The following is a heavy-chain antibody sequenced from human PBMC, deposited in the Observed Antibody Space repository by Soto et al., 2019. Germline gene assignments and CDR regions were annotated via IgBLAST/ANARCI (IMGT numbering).Heavy chain of an antibody. V-gene: IGHV4-34*01. J-gene: IGHJ5*02. Sequence: SETLSLTCAVSGGSFSGYYWSWIRQPPGKGLEWIGEINHSGSTNYNPSLKSRVTISVDTSKSQFSLKLSSVTAADTAVYYCARARIVLMVYARRGDWFDPWGQGTLVTVSS. CDR3: ARARIVLMVYARRGDWFDP. D-gene: IGHD2-8*01. CDR1: GGSFSGYY. CDR2: INHSGST.